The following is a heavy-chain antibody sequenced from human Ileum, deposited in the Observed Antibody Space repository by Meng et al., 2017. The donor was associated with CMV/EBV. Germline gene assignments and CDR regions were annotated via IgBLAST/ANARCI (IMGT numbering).Heavy chain of an antibody. V-gene: IGHV4-39*07. CDR2: VHYTGTT. Sequence: QVQLQESGPGLVKPSETLSLTCTVSGGSISTNSDYWGWVRQPPGKGLEWIATVHYTGTTYYNPSLKSPVIISIDTSKNQFSLRLTSVTAADTAVYYCARDRTVGPTPDGSLGAWGQGTLVTVSS. D-gene: IGHD1-26*01. J-gene: IGHJ4*02. CDR1: GGSISTNSDY. CDR3: ARDRTVGPTPDGSLGA.